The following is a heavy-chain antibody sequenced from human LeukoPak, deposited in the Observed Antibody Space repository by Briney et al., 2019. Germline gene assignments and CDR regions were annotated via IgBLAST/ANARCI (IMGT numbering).Heavy chain of an antibody. V-gene: IGHV3-30*02. D-gene: IGHD3-22*01. Sequence: GGSLRLSCAASGFTFSSYGMHWARQAPGKGLEWVAFIRYDGSNKYYADSVKGRFTISRDNSKNTLYLQMNSLRAEDTAVYYCAKDDYYDSSGYYYSACDYWGQGTLVTVSS. J-gene: IGHJ4*02. CDR3: AKDDYYDSSGYYYSACDY. CDR1: GFTFSSYG. CDR2: IRYDGSNK.